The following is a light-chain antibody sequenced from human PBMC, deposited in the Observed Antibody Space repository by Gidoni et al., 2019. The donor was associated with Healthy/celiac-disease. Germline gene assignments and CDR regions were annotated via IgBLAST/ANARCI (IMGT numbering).Light chain of an antibody. CDR2: GKN. CDR3: NSRDSSGNHLE. J-gene: IGLJ2*01. CDR1: SLRSYY. Sequence: SSELTQDPALSVALGQTVRITCQGDSLRSYYVSWYQQKPGQAPVLVIYGKNNRPSGIPDRFSGSSSGNTAFLTITGAQAEDEADYYCNSRDSSGNHLEFGGGTKLTVL. V-gene: IGLV3-19*01.